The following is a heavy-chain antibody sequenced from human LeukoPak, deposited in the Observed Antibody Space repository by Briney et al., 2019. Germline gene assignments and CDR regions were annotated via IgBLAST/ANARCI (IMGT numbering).Heavy chain of an antibody. CDR1: GFTFADYA. CDR2: ISWNSGSI. D-gene: IGHD3-3*01. V-gene: IGHV3-9*01. CDR3: AKDISRYDFWSGYGY. J-gene: IGHJ4*02. Sequence: QPGRSLRLSCAASGFTFADYAMHWVRQAPGKGLEWVSGISWNSGSIGYADSVKGRFTISRDNAKNSLYLQMNSLRAEDTALYYCAKDISRYDFWSGYGYWGQGTLVTVSS.